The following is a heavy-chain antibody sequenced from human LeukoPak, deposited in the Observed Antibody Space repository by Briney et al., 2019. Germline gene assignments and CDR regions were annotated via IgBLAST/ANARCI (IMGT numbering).Heavy chain of an antibody. CDR1: GFTFSSYA. V-gene: IGHV3-23*01. D-gene: IGHD2-2*01. CDR3: AKDIVVVPAALGIFDY. CDR2: ISGSGGST. Sequence: GGSLRLSCAAPGFTFSSYAMSWVRQAPGKGLEWVSAISGSGGSTYYADSVKGRFTISRDNSKNTLYLQMNSLRAEDTAVYYCAKDIVVVPAALGIFDYWGQGTLVTVSS. J-gene: IGHJ4*02.